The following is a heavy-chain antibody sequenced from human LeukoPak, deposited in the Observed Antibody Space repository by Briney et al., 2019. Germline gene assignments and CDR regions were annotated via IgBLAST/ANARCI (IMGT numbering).Heavy chain of an antibody. D-gene: IGHD2-2*01. CDR1: GFTFSSYA. Sequence: PGGSLRLSCAASGFTFSSYAMHWVRQAPGKGLEYVSAISSNGGSTYYVNSVKGRFTISRDNSKNTLFLQMGSLRAEDMAVYYCARAVVPAPYMYYYYYMDVWGKGTTVTVSS. J-gene: IGHJ6*03. CDR2: ISSNGGST. CDR3: ARAVVPAPYMYYYYYMDV. V-gene: IGHV3-64*01.